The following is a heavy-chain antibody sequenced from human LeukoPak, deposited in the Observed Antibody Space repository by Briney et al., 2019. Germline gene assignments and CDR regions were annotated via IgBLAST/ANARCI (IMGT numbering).Heavy chain of an antibody. CDR1: GYTFTDYN. CDR2: MNPNNGGA. CDR3: ARDRALAAAGRAAFRMDV. Sequence: ASVKVSCKTSGYTFTDYNLHWVRQAPGQGLEWMGWMNPNNGGANYAQKFQGRVSMTRDTSISTAYLDLSRLRSDDTAVYYCARDRALAAAGRAAFRMDVWGKGTTVTVSS. D-gene: IGHD6-13*01. V-gene: IGHV1-2*02. J-gene: IGHJ6*04.